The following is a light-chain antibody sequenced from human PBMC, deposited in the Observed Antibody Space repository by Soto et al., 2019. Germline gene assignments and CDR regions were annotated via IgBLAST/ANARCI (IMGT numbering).Light chain of an antibody. V-gene: IGKV3-15*01. CDR2: GAS. J-gene: IGKJ1*01. CDR3: QECNTWPWT. Sequence: TVMTQSPATLSVSPGERATLSSRAIQSVNSKLAWYQQKLGQAPSVLIFGASTGATGIPARLSGRGSGTEFSRTIDCPQSEDFAVYYGQECNTWPWTFGQGTKVEIK. CDR1: QSVNSK.